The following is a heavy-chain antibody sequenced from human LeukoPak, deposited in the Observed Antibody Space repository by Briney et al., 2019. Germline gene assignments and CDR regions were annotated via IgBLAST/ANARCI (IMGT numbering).Heavy chain of an antibody. V-gene: IGHV3-23*01. J-gene: IGHJ6*02. CDR2: TSGNGGST. CDR1: GFTFKSYA. D-gene: IGHD2-2*01. CDR3: ARINKNSCSSTSCSYYYYYYGMDV. Sequence: GGSLTLSCAASGFTFKSYAMSWVRQAPGKGLEWVSATSGNGGSTYYADSVTGRFTVSRDNSKNTLYLQMNSLRAEDTAVYYCARINKNSCSSTSCSYYYYYYGMDVWGQGTTVTVSS.